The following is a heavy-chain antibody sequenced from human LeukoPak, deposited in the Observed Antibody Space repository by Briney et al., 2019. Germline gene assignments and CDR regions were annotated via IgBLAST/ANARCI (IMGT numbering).Heavy chain of an antibody. CDR2: INPSGGST. CDR3: ATPLPPNWGLY. D-gene: IGHD7-27*01. V-gene: IGHV1-46*01. CDR1: GGTFSSYT. J-gene: IGHJ4*02. Sequence: GSSVKVSCKASGGTFSSYTINWVRQAPGQGLEWMGIINPSGGSTSYAQKFQGRVTMTRDTSTSTVYMELSSLRSEDTAVYYCATPLPPNWGLYWGQGTLVTVSS.